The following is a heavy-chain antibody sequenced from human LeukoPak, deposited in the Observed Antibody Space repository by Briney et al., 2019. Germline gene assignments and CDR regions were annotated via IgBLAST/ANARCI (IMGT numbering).Heavy chain of an antibody. J-gene: IGHJ1*01. V-gene: IGHV5-51*01. Sequence: GESLKISCKGSGYSFTSYWIGWVRQMPWKGLEWMGIIYPGDSDTRYSPSFQGQVTISADKSISTAYLQWSSLKASDTAMYYCARARRDYDFWSGYYTSGGEYFQHWGQGTLVTVSS. CDR1: GYSFTSYW. CDR2: IYPGDSDT. D-gene: IGHD3-3*01. CDR3: ARARRDYDFWSGYYTSGGEYFQH.